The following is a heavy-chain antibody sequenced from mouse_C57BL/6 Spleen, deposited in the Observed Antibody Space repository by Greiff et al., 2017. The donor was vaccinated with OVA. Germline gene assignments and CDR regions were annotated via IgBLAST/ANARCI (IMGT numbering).Heavy chain of an antibody. CDR1: GYTFTSYW. V-gene: IGHV1-59*01. Sequence: QVQLKQPGAELVRPGTSVKLSCKASGYTFTSYWMHWVKQRPGQGLEWIGVIDPSDSYTNYNQKFKGKATLTVDTSSSTAYMQLSSLTSEDSAVYYCAAVVAKAYWGQGTLVTVSA. J-gene: IGHJ3*01. CDR2: IDPSDSYT. D-gene: IGHD1-1*01. CDR3: AAVVAKAY.